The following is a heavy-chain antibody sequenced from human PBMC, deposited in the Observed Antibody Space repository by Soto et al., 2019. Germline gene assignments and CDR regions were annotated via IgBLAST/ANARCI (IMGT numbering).Heavy chain of an antibody. CDR3: ARDMSECSGGSCPSDY. J-gene: IGHJ4*02. Sequence: ASVKVSCKASGYTFTSYGISWVRQAPGQGLEWMGWISAYNGNTNYTQKLQGRVTMTTDTSTSTAYMELRSLRSDDTAVYYCARDMSECSGGSCPSDYWGQGTLVTVSS. CDR1: GYTFTSYG. CDR2: ISAYNGNT. D-gene: IGHD2-15*01. V-gene: IGHV1-18*01.